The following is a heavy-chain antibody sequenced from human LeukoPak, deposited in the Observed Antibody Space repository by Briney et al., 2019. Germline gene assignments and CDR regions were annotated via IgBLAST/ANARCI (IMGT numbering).Heavy chain of an antibody. Sequence: GGSPRLSCAASGFTFSSYAMHWVRQAPGKGLEYVSAISSNGGSTYYANSVKGRFTISRDNSKNTLYLQMNSLRAEDTAVYYCAKDLNGYGGNSGVFDYWGQGTLVTVSS. CDR2: ISSNGGST. CDR3: AKDLNGYGGNSGVFDY. CDR1: GFTFSSYA. V-gene: IGHV3-64*01. J-gene: IGHJ4*02. D-gene: IGHD4-23*01.